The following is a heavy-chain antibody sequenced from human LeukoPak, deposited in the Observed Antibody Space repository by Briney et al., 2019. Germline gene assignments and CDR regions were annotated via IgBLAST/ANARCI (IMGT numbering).Heavy chain of an antibody. Sequence: GGSLRLSCAASGFTFSSYIMNWVRQAPGKGLEWVSSISSSRTYIYYTDSVKGRFTISKDNAKNSLYLQMNSLRAEDTAVYYCARDHGMVTSTNCDYWGQGTLVSVSS. CDR1: GFTFSSYI. CDR3: ARDHGMVTSTNCDY. V-gene: IGHV3-21*01. J-gene: IGHJ4*02. CDR2: ISSSRTYI. D-gene: IGHD5-18*01.